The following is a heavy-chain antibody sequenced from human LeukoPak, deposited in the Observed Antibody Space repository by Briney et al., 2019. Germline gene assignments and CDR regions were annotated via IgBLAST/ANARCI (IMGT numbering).Heavy chain of an antibody. V-gene: IGHV4-59*01. J-gene: IGHJ4*02. CDR1: GGSISSYY. CDR3: ARGSGWFFY. CDR2: IYYSGST. D-gene: IGHD6-19*01. Sequence: SETLSLTCTVSGGSISSYYWSWIRQPPGKGLEWIGYIYYSGSTNYNPSLKSRVTISVDTSKNQFSLKLSSVTAADTAVYYCARGSGWFFYWGQGTLVTVSS.